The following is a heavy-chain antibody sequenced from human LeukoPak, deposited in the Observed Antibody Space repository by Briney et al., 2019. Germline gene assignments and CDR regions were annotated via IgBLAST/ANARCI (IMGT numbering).Heavy chain of an antibody. CDR3: ARSGRIPGPYYMDV. J-gene: IGHJ6*03. D-gene: IGHD2-21*01. V-gene: IGHV4-30-2*01. CDR1: GGSISSGGYY. CDR2: IYHSGST. Sequence: PSQTLSLTCTVSGGSISSGGYYWSWIRQPPGKGLEWIGYIYHSGSTYYNPSLKSRVTISVDTSKNQFSLKLSSVTAADTAVYYCARSGRIPGPYYMDVWGKGTTVTVSS.